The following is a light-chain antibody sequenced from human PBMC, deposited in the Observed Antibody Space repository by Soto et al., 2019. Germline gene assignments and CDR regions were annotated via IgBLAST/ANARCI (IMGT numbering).Light chain of an antibody. V-gene: IGKV1-5*03. J-gene: IGKJ1*01. CDR1: QSISSW. CDR2: KAS. Sequence: DIQMTQSPSTLSASVGDRVTITCRASQSISSWLAWYQQKPGKAPNLLMYKASSLEGGVPSRFSGSGSGTEFTLTISRLQTDDFETYYCQKYNSYPWTFGQGTKVEIK. CDR3: QKYNSYPWT.